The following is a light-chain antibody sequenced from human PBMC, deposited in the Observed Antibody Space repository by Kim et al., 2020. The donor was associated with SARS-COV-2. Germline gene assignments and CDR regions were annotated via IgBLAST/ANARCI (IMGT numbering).Light chain of an antibody. V-gene: IGLV2-14*03. J-gene: IGLJ1*01. Sequence: QSALTQPASVSGSPGPSITISCTGTSSDVGGYNYVSWYQQHPGKAPKLLIFDVSKRPSGVSNRFSGSKSGNTASLTISGLQTEDEPDYYWSSNTRSSVYVFGTGTKVTVL. CDR1: SSDVGGYNY. CDR2: DVS. CDR3: SSNTRSSVYV.